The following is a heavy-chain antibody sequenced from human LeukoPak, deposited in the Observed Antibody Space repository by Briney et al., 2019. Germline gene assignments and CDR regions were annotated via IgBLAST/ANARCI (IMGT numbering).Heavy chain of an antibody. J-gene: IGHJ3*02. CDR2: INSSGGST. Sequence: ASVKASCKASGYTFTTYYMNWVRQAPGQGLDWMGIINSSGGSTTYAQKFQGRVTMTRDTSTSTIYMELSSLRSEDTAVYYCARGSGYDFLGAFDIWGQGTMVTVSS. D-gene: IGHD5-12*01. CDR1: GYTFTTYY. CDR3: ARGSGYDFLGAFDI. V-gene: IGHV1-46*01.